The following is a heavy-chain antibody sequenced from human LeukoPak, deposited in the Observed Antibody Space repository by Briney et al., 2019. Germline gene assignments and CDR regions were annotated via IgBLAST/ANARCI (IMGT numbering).Heavy chain of an antibody. D-gene: IGHD3-3*01. CDR3: ARVGITIFGVALDY. V-gene: IGHV1-8*03. CDR2: MNPNSGNT. J-gene: IGHJ4*02. Sequence: ASVKVSCKASGYTFTSYDINWVRQATGQGLEWMGWMNPNSGNTVYAQKFQGRVTITRNTSISTAYMELSSLRSEDTAVYYCARVGITIFGVALDYWGQGTLVTVSS. CDR1: GYTFTSYD.